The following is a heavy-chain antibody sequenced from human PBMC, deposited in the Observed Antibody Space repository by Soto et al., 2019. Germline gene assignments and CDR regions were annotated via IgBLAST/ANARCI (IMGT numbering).Heavy chain of an antibody. J-gene: IGHJ6*02. CDR2: ITPIFDTT. D-gene: IGHD3-10*01. V-gene: IGHV1-69*18. CDR1: GDTFSPYS. CDR3: ARDPATIRGLNAMDF. Sequence: QVQLVQSGAEVRRPGASVTVSCTSSGDTFSPYSMSWVRQAPGQGLEWMGRITPIFDTTNYAQNFQGRITITADESTRTVKMRLDSLRSDDTAVYFCARDPATIRGLNAMDFWGQGTTVFVSS.